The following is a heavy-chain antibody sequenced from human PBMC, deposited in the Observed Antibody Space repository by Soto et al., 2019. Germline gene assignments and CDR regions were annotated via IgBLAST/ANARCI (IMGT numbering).Heavy chain of an antibody. Sequence: VKVSCKASGYTFTSYYMHWVRQAPGQGLEWMGIINPSGGSTSYAQKFQGRVTMTRGTSTSTVYMELSSLRSEDTAVYYCAREALDIVATIDDAFDIWGQGTMVTVSS. J-gene: IGHJ3*02. CDR3: AREALDIVATIDDAFDI. CDR1: GYTFTSYY. CDR2: INPSGGST. D-gene: IGHD5-12*01. V-gene: IGHV1-46*01.